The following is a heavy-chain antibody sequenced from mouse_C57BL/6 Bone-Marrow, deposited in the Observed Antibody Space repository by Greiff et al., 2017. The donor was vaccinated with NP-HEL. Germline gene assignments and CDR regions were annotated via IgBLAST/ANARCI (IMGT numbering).Heavy chain of an antibody. CDR2: IRLKSDNYAT. Sequence: EVKVEESGGGLVQPGGSMKLSCVASGFTFSNYWMNWVRQSPEKGLEWVAQIRLKSDNYATHYAESVKGRFTISRDDSKSSVYLQMNNLRAEDTGIYYGTADYGSSYGGWYFDVWGTGTTVTVSS. CDR3: TADYGSSYGGWYFDV. D-gene: IGHD1-1*01. V-gene: IGHV6-3*01. J-gene: IGHJ1*03. CDR1: GFTFSNYW.